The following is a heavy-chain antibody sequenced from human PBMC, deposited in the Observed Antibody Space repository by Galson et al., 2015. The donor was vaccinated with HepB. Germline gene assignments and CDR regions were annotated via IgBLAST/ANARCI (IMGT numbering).Heavy chain of an antibody. D-gene: IGHD3-3*02. CDR3: ARPLGGHLFDY. Sequence: SLRLSCAASGFTFSSYGMSWVRQAPGQGLEWVSTFSGSGNIFYADSVKGRFTISRDNYKNTLYLQRNSLRVDDTAVYFCARPLGGHLFDYWGQGSVITASS. CDR2: FSGSGNI. J-gene: IGHJ4*02. V-gene: IGHV3-23*01. CDR1: GFTFSSYG.